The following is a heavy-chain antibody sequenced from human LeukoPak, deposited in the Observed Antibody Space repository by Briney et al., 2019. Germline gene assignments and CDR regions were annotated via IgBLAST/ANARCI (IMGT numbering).Heavy chain of an antibody. CDR3: ARDKDWSFDY. CDR2: IRGGDSI. D-gene: IGHD3/OR15-3a*01. V-gene: IGHV3-48*01. CDR1: GFIFSDYS. Sequence: GSLRLSCAASGFIFSDYSFNWVRQAPGKGLEWVSYIRGGDSISYAGSVKGRFTISRDNAKNSLSLQMNSLRAEDTAIYYCARDKDWSFDYWGQGTLVTVSS. J-gene: IGHJ4*02.